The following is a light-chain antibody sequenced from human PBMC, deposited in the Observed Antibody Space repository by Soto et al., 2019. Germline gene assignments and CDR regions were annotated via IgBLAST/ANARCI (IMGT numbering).Light chain of an antibody. CDR1: SDVGGYNH. CDR3: SSYAGSNNVV. V-gene: IGLV2-8*01. Sequence: QSVLTQPPSASGSPGQSVTISCTGSSDVGGYNHVSWYQQHAGKAPKLMIYEVSKRPSGVPDRFSGSKSGSTASLTVSGLQAEDEADYYCSSYAGSNNVVFGGGTKLTVL. CDR2: EVS. J-gene: IGLJ2*01.